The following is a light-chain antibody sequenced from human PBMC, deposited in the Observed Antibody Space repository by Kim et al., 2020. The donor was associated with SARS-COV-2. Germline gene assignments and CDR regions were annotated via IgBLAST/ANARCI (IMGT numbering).Light chain of an antibody. CDR2: DAS. J-gene: IGKJ5*01. CDR3: QRYGTTPIT. CDR1: QGVSSHS. V-gene: IGKV3-20*01. Sequence: PPGEHATLPCRASQGVSSHSFARYQQKPGQAPRPLIFDASRRATGIPDRFSGSGSGTDFTFTISRLEPEDFAVYYFQRYGTTPITFGQGTRLEI.